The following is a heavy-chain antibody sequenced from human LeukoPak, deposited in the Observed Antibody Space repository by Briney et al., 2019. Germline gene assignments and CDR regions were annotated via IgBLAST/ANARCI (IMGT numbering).Heavy chain of an antibody. CDR2: INHSGST. D-gene: IGHD4-17*01. CDR1: GGSFRGYY. V-gene: IGHV4-34*01. Sequence: SETLSLTCAVYGGSFRGYYWSWIRQPPGKGLEWIGEINHSGSTNYNPSLKSRVTISVDTSKNQFSLKLSSVTAADTAVYYCARVDYGDYDFDYWGQGTLVTVSS. J-gene: IGHJ4*02. CDR3: ARVDYGDYDFDY.